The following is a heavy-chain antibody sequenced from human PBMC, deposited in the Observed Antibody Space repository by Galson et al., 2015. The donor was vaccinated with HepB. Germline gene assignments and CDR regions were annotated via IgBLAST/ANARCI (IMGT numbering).Heavy chain of an antibody. V-gene: IGHV3-30*02. J-gene: IGHJ5*02. CDR1: GFTFSSYG. Sequence: SLRLSCAASGFTFSSYGMHWVRQAPGKGLEWVAFIRYDGSNKYYADSVKGRFTISRDNSKNTLYLQMNSLRSEDTAVYYCAKDPFSIVGTITWFDPWGQGTLVTVSS. D-gene: IGHD5-12*01. CDR3: AKDPFSIVGTITWFDP. CDR2: IRYDGSNK.